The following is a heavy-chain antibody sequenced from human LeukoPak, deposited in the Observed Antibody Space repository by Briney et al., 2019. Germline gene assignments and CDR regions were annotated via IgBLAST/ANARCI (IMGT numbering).Heavy chain of an antibody. J-gene: IGHJ6*02. CDR1: GFTFSSYA. V-gene: IGHV3-30*04. CDR3: ARQYYYYYGMDV. Sequence: GGSLRLSCAASGFTFSSYAMHWVRQAPGKGLEGVAVISYDGSNKYYADSVKGRFTISRDNSKNTLYLQMNSLRAEDTAVYYCARQYYYYYGMDVWGQGTTVTVSS. CDR2: ISYDGSNK.